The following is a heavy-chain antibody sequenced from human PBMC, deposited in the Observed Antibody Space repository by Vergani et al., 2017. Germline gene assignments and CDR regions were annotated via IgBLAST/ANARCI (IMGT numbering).Heavy chain of an antibody. Sequence: QITLKESGPTLVKPTQTLTLTCTVSGFSVSSSGVGVAWIRQPPGKALECLAIIYCNDAKRYSPSLMGRLTIDKDTSRNQVVLTMTNMDPVDTATYYCAHRDIVNDNYKCVDCWGPGTLVTVSS. V-gene: IGHV2-5*01. D-gene: IGHD3-16*02. CDR1: GFSVSSSGVG. CDR3: AHRDIVNDNYKCVDC. CDR2: IYCNDAK. J-gene: IGHJ4*02.